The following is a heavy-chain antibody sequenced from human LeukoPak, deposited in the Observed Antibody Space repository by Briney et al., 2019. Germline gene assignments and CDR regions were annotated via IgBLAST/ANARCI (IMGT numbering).Heavy chain of an antibody. V-gene: IGHV1-2*02. J-gene: IGHJ4*02. CDR2: INPNSGET. D-gene: IGHD4-11*01. CDR1: GYTFTDYY. Sequence: ASVKVSCKTSGYTFTDYYIHWVRQAPGQGLEWMGWINPNSGETNSAQKFQGRVTMTGDTSISTAYMELRRVTSDDTAVYYCARDRNYSNTERGFDYWGQGTLVTVSS. CDR3: ARDRNYSNTERGFDY.